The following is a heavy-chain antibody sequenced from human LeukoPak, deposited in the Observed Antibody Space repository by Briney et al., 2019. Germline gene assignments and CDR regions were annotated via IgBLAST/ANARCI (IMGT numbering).Heavy chain of an antibody. CDR1: GFTVSSNY. CDR2: IYSGGST. V-gene: IGHV3-53*01. D-gene: IGHD1-14*01. CDR3: ASPGGTSTYAFDI. Sequence: GGSLRLSCAASGFTVSSNYMSWVRQAPGKGLEWVSVIYSGGSTYYADSVKGRFTISRDNSKNTLYLQMNSLRAEDTAVYYCASPGGTSTYAFDIWGQGTMVTVSS. J-gene: IGHJ3*02.